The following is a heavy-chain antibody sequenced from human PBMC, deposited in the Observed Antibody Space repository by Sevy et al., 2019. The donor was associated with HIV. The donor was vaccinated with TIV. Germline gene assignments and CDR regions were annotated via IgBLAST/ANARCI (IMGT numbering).Heavy chain of an antibody. CDR1: GFSFDSYG. CDR3: AKGRGGHYDPDEIAYYFYYYNMDV. V-gene: IGHV3-23*01. J-gene: IGHJ6*03. CDR2: ISGSGTRT. D-gene: IGHD3-22*01. Sequence: GGSLRLSCAVSGFSFDSYGMTWVRQAPGKGLEWVSAISGSGTRTYYADSVKGRFIISRDNSKNTLDLQMNSLRAEDMAIYYGAKGRGGHYDPDEIAYYFYYYNMDVWGKGTTVTVSS.